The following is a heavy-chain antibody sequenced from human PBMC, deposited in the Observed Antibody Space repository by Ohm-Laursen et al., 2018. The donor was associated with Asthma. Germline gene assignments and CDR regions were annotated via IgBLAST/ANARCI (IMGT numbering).Heavy chain of an antibody. Sequence: RSLRLSCTASGFTFRSYAMHWVRQAPGKGLEWVAVGGSYYDGGLKYYADSVNGRFTVSRDDSKNTLYLQMNSLRPDDMAVYYCARDVMEWYLPAFDFWGQGTLVTVSS. CDR2: GGSYYDGGLK. CDR3: ARDVMEWYLPAFDF. CDR1: GFTFRSYA. V-gene: IGHV3-30-3*01. J-gene: IGHJ4*02. D-gene: IGHD3-3*01.